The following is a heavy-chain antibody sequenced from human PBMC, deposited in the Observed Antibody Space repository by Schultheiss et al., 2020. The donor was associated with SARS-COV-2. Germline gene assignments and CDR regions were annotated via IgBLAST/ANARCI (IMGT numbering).Heavy chain of an antibody. CDR2: INHSGST. Sequence: SQTLSLTCAVYGGSFSGYYWSWIRRPPGKGLEWIGEINHSGSTNYNPSLKSRVTISVDTSKNQFTLKLSSVTDADTAEYYCARRYCSSTSGYRNYGMDVWGQGTAVTVSS. V-gene: IGHV4-34*01. CDR1: GGSFSGYY. J-gene: IGHJ6*02. D-gene: IGHD2-2*02. CDR3: ARRYCSSTSGYRNYGMDV.